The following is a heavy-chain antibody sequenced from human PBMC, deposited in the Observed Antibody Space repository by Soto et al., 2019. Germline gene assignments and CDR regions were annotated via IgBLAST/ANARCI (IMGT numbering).Heavy chain of an antibody. CDR2: INPSGGST. V-gene: IGHV1-46*01. Sequence: ASVKVSCKASGYTFTSYYMHWVRQAPGQGLERMGIINPSGGSTSYAQKFQGRVTMTRDTSTSTVYMELSSLRSEDTAVYYCARGYTGTYMMRHWFDPWGQGTLVTVSS. J-gene: IGHJ5*02. D-gene: IGHD1-7*01. CDR3: ARGYTGTYMMRHWFDP. CDR1: GYTFTSYY.